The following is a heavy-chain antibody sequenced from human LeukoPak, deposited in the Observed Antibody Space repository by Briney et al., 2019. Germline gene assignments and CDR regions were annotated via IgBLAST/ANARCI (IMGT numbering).Heavy chain of an antibody. CDR2: IYPGDSDT. J-gene: IGHJ6*03. D-gene: IGHD5-24*01. Sequence: GESLKTSCKGSGYIFSTYWIGWVRQMPGKGLEWMGFIYPGDSDTRYSPSFQGQVTISADKYISSAYLQWSSLKASDTAMYYCAKVVELATLTGDSYTYSYHMDVWGKGTAVTVSS. CDR3: AKVVELATLTGDSYTYSYHMDV. V-gene: IGHV5-51*01. CDR1: GYIFSTYW.